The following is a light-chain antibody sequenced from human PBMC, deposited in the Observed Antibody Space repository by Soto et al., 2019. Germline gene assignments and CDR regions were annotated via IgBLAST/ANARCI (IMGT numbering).Light chain of an antibody. J-gene: IGKJ1*01. CDR3: LQRSVWPWT. V-gene: IGKV3-11*01. CDR2: DTS. Sequence: ESVLTQSPATLSLSPGERGTLSCRASQSVGRFLAWSQHKPGQPPRLLIYDTSNRAPGTPGRFGGSGSGTDFTLTISSLEPEDFAVYYCLQRSVWPWTVGQGTKVEVK. CDR1: QSVGRF.